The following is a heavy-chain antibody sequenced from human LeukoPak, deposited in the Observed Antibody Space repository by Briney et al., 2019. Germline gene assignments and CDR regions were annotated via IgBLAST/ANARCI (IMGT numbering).Heavy chain of an antibody. Sequence: ASVKVSCKASGYTFTSYDINWVRPATGQGLEWMGWMNPNSGNTGYAQKFQGRVTMTRNTSISTAYMELSSLRSEDTAVYYCASAGIAVAGRGGYYFDYWGQGTLVTVSS. D-gene: IGHD6-19*01. CDR3: ASAGIAVAGRGGYYFDY. J-gene: IGHJ4*02. CDR2: MNPNSGNT. CDR1: GYTFTSYD. V-gene: IGHV1-8*01.